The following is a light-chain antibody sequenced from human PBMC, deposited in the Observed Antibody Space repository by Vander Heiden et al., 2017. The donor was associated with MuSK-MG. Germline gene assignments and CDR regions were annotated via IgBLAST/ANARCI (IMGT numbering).Light chain of an antibody. CDR1: SSDIGSYKY. CDR2: DVS. J-gene: IGLJ2*01. Sequence: QSALTQPASVSGSPGQSITISVTGTSSDIGSYKYVSWYQQHPGKAPKLMIYDVSYRPSGVSNRFSGSKSGNTASLTISGLQAEDEGDYYCSSYTSSSTLVFGGGTKLTVL. CDR3: SSYTSSSTLV. V-gene: IGLV2-14*01.